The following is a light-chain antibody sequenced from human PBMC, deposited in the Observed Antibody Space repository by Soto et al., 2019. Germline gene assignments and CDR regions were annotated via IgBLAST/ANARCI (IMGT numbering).Light chain of an antibody. J-gene: IGKJ4*01. Sequence: DIQMTQSPSSVSASVGDRVTITCRASQNISSSLAWYQQRPGKAPNLLIYAASNLQNGVPSRFSGSGSGTDFTLTISSLQPEDFATYYCQQTHTFPPLTFGGGTRVEIK. CDR1: QNISSS. CDR3: QQTHTFPPLT. CDR2: AAS. V-gene: IGKV1-12*01.